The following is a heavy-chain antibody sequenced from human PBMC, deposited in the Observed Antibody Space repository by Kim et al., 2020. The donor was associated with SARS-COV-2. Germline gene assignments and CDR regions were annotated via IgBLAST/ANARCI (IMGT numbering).Heavy chain of an antibody. J-gene: IGHJ4*02. V-gene: IGHV3-21*01. CDR2: ISSSSSYI. CDR1: GFTFSSYS. Sequence: GGSLRLSCAASGFTFSSYSMNWVRQAPGKGLEWVSSISSSSSYIYYADSVKGRFTISRDNAKNSLYLQMTSLRAEDTAVYYCASSGYSSGWGTGFRDSWGQRTLVTASS. D-gene: IGHD6-19*01. CDR3: ASSGYSSGWGTGFRDS.